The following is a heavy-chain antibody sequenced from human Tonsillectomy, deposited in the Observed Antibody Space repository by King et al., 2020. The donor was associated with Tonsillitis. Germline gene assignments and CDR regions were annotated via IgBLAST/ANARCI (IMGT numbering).Heavy chain of an antibody. J-gene: IGHJ4*02. CDR3: AKDEVHY. CDR2: ISYDGSNK. CDR1: GFTFSSYG. V-gene: IGHV3-30*18. Sequence: VQLVESGGGVVQPGRSLRLSCAASGFTFSSYGMHWVRQAPGKGLEWVAVISYDGSNKYYADSVKGRFTISRDNSKNTLYLQMNSLRAEDTAVYYCAKDEVHYWGQGTLVTVSS. D-gene: IGHD1-1*01.